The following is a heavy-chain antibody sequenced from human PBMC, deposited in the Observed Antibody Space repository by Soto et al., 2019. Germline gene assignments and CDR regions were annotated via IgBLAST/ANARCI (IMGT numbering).Heavy chain of an antibody. J-gene: IGHJ4*02. Sequence: GSLRLSCAASGFTFSSYAMSWVRQAPGKGLEWVSAISGSGGSTYYADSVKGRFTISRDNSKNTLYLQMNSLRAEDTAVYYCAKGGGSWPFAGLLPFACWGKGTMVTVAS. V-gene: IGHV3-23*01. D-gene: IGHD6-13*01. CDR3: AKGGGSWPFAGLLPFAC. CDR1: GFTFSSYA. CDR2: ISGSGGST.